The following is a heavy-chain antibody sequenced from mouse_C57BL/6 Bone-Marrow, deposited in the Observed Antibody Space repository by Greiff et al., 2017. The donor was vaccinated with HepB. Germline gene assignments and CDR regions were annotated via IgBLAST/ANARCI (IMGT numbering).Heavy chain of an antibody. CDR2: IYPGSGNT. D-gene: IGHD1-1*01. CDR3: AYDWYFDV. V-gene: IGHV1-76*01. CDR1: GYTFTDYY. Sequence: VKLVESGAELVRPGASVKLSCKASGYTFTDYYINWVKQRPGQGLEWIARIYPGSGNTYYNEKFKGKATLTAEKSSSTAYMQLSSLTSEDSAVYFCAYDWYFDVWGTGTTVTVSS. J-gene: IGHJ1*03.